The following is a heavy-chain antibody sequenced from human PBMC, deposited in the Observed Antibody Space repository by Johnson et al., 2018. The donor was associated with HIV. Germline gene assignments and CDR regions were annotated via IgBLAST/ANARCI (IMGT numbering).Heavy chain of an antibody. CDR1: GFTFSSYA. J-gene: IGHJ3*02. V-gene: IGHV3-64*04. D-gene: IGHD3-3*01. Sequence: QVQLVESGGGVVQPGRSLRLSCAASGFTFSSYAMHWVRQVSGKGLEWVSGISWNRGTIYYADSVKGRFTISRDNSKNTLYLQMNSLRAEDTAVYYCAKGPILDDGFDIWGQGTMVTVSS. CDR2: ISWNRGTI. CDR3: AKGPILDDGFDI.